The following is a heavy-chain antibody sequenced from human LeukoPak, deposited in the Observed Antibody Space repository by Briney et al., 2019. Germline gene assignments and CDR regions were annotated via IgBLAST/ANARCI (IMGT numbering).Heavy chain of an antibody. Sequence: GGSLRLSCAASGFTFSSYGMHWVRQAPGKGLEWVAVISYDGSNKYYADSVKGRFTISRDNSKNTLYLQMNSLRAEDTAVYYCAKVHSHYDSSGYQDYWGQGTLVTVSS. D-gene: IGHD3-22*01. CDR2: ISYDGSNK. CDR1: GFTFSSYG. CDR3: AKVHSHYDSSGYQDY. J-gene: IGHJ4*02. V-gene: IGHV3-30*18.